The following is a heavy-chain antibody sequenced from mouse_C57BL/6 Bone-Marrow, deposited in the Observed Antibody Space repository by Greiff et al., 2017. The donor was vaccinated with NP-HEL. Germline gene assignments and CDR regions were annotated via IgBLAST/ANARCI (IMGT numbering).Heavy chain of an antibody. Sequence: EVHLVESGGGLVKPGGSLKLSCAASGFTFSSYAMSWVRQTPEKRLEWVATISDGGSYTYYPDNVKGRFTISRDNAKNNLYLQMSHLKSEDTAMYYCARDRDLLFDYWGQGTPLTVSS. J-gene: IGHJ2*01. CDR3: ARDRDLLFDY. CDR1: GFTFSSYA. D-gene: IGHD2-1*01. V-gene: IGHV5-4*01. CDR2: ISDGGSYT.